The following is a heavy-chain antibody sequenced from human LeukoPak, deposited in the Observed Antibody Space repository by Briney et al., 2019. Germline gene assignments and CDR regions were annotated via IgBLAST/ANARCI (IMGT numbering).Heavy chain of an antibody. Sequence: GASVKVSCKASGGTFSSYAISWVRQAPGQGLEWMGRIIPILGIANYAQKFQGRVTITADKSTSTAYMELSSLRSEDTAVYYCARNSYSNYQINYFDCWGQGTLVTVSS. D-gene: IGHD4-11*01. V-gene: IGHV1-69*04. CDR1: GGTFSSYA. CDR2: IIPILGIA. J-gene: IGHJ4*02. CDR3: ARNSYSNYQINYFDC.